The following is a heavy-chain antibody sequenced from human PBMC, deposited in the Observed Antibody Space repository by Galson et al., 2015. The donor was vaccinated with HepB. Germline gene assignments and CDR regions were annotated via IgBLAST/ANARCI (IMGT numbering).Heavy chain of an antibody. V-gene: IGHV3-30-3*01. CDR2: ISYDGSNK. D-gene: IGHD3-10*01. CDR3: ARDSWFGEFQTNYYYYYGMDV. J-gene: IGHJ6*02. Sequence: SLRLSCAASGFTFSSYAMHWVRQAPGKGLEWVAVISYDGSNKYYADSVKGRFTISRDNSKNTLYLQMNSLRAEDTAVYYCARDSWFGEFQTNYYYYYGMDVWGQGTTVTVSS. CDR1: GFTFSSYA.